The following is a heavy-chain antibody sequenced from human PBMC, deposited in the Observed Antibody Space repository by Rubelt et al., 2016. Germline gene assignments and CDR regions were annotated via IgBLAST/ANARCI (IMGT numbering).Heavy chain of an antibody. CDR2: ISHDGSSK. CDR1: GITLYIYD. D-gene: IGHD3-16*01. V-gene: IGHV3-30*03. CDR3: ARDGGDY. Sequence: VQLLESGGDLVQPGGSLRLSCAVSGITLYIYDMSWVRQAPGKGLEWVADISHDGSSKYYADSVTGRFTISRDNSKNTLYLQMNSRAVDDTAVYYCARDGGDYWGQGTRVTVSS. J-gene: IGHJ4*02.